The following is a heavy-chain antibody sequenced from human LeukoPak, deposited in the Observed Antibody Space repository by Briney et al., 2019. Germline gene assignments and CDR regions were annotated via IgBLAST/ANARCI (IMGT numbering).Heavy chain of an antibody. D-gene: IGHD3-22*01. CDR2: INPHSGDT. CDR1: GYTFTGYY. CDR3: ARKRTPVDYYDSSGYPRSDAFDI. Sequence: GASVKVSCTASGYTFTGYYMHWVRQAPGQGLEWMGRINPHSGDTNYAQKFQGRVTMTRDTSISTAYMELSRLRSDDTAVYYCARKRTPVDYYDSSGYPRSDAFDIWGQGTMVTVPS. V-gene: IGHV1-2*06. J-gene: IGHJ3*02.